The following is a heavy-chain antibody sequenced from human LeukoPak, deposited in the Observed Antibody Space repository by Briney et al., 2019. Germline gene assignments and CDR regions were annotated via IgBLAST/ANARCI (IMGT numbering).Heavy chain of an antibody. J-gene: IGHJ4*02. CDR1: GGSISSYY. Sequence: SETLSLTCTVSGGSISSYYWSWIRQPAGKGLEWIGRIYTSGSTNYNPSLKSRGTISVDTSKNQFSLKLSSVTAADTAVYYCARERIVLMVYARGYFDYWGQGTLVTVSS. CDR2: IYTSGST. V-gene: IGHV4-4*07. D-gene: IGHD2-8*01. CDR3: ARERIVLMVYARGYFDY.